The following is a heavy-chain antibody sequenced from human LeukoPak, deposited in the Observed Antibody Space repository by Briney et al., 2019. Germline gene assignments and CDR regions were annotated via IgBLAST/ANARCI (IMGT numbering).Heavy chain of an antibody. CDR3: ATSGYYDFWSGYIIQNWFDP. J-gene: IGHJ5*02. D-gene: IGHD3-3*01. Sequence: SETLSLTCTVSGGSISSSAYYWGWIRQPPGKGLEWIGSIYYSGSTYYNPSLKSRVTISVDTSKNQFSLKLSSVTAADTAVYYCATSGYYDFWSGYIIQNWFDPWGQGTLVTVSS. CDR2: IYYSGST. V-gene: IGHV4-39*01. CDR1: GGSISSSAYY.